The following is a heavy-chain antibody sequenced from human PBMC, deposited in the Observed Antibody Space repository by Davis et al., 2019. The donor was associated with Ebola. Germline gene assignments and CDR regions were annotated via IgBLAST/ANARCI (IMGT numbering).Heavy chain of an antibody. V-gene: IGHV3-73*01. Sequence: PGGSLRLSCAASGFTFSGSAMYWVRQASGKGLEWVGRIRSKANSYATAYAASVKGRFTISRDDSKNTAYLQMNSLKTEDTAVYYCTRRPSGSSEIDYWGQGTLVTVSS. CDR2: IRSKANSYAT. CDR1: GFTFSGSA. J-gene: IGHJ4*02. D-gene: IGHD2-15*01. CDR3: TRRPSGSSEIDY.